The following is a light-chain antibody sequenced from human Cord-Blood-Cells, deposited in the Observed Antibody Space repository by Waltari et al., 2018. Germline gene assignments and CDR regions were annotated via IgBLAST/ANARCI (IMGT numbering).Light chain of an antibody. J-gene: IGKJ5*01. CDR1: QSVSSY. Sequence: IVLTQYPATLSLSPGESATLSCRASQSVSSYLAWYQQKPGQAPRLLIYDASNRATGIPARFSGSGSGTDFTLTISSLEPEDFAVYYCQQRSNWPPTFGQGTRLEIK. CDR2: DAS. CDR3: QQRSNWPPT. V-gene: IGKV3-11*01.